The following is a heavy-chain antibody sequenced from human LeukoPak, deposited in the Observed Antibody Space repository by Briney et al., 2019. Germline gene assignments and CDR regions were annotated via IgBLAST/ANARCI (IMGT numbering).Heavy chain of an antibody. Sequence: RTGGSLRLSCAASGFTVSSNYMSWVRQAPGKGLEWVSTIYSGGNTYYADSVKGRFTISRDNSKNTLYLQMNSLRAEDTAFYYCATTGSSTFGFDNWGQGTLITVSS. J-gene: IGHJ4*02. CDR2: IYSGGNT. V-gene: IGHV3-53*01. D-gene: IGHD3-10*01. CDR3: ATTGSSTFGFDN. CDR1: GFTVSSNY.